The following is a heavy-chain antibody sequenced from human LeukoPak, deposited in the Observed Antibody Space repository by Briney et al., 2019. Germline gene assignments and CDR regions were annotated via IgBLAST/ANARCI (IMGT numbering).Heavy chain of an antibody. Sequence: GGSLRLSCAASGFTFRNAWMSWVRQAPGKGLEWVGRIKKKTEGGTTDYAAPVKGRFTISRDDSKNTLYLQMNSLKTEDTAVYYCTTGTWIQLWLADYWGQGALVTVSS. D-gene: IGHD5-18*01. CDR3: TTGTWIQLWLADY. V-gene: IGHV3-15*01. J-gene: IGHJ4*02. CDR1: GFTFRNAW. CDR2: IKKKTEGGTT.